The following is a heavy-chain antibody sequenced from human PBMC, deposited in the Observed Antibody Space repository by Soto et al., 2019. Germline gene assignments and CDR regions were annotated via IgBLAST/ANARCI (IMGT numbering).Heavy chain of an antibody. V-gene: IGHV4-30-4*01. CDR3: ARDLWVEPELYYYGMDV. D-gene: IGHD1-1*01. Sequence: KPSETLSLTCTVSGGSISSGDYYWSWIRQPPGKGLECIGYVSHSEGTYYNPSLKSRVIMSIDTSTNQFSLNLNSVTAADTAVYYCARDLWVEPELYYYGMDVWGQGTTVTAP. J-gene: IGHJ6*02. CDR1: GGSISSGDYY. CDR2: VSHSEGT.